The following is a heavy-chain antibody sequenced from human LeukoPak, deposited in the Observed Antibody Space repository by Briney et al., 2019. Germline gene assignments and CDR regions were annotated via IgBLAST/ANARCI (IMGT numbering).Heavy chain of an antibody. Sequence: SETLSLTCTVSGGSISTYYWSWIRQPPGKGLEWIGYIYYSGSTNYNPSLKSRVTMSVDTSKNQFSLKLSSVTAADTAVYYCARAKIDYGGNFFDYWGQGTLVTVSS. V-gene: IGHV4-59*12. J-gene: IGHJ4*02. CDR2: IYYSGST. CDR3: ARAKIDYGGNFFDY. CDR1: GGSISTYY. D-gene: IGHD4-23*01.